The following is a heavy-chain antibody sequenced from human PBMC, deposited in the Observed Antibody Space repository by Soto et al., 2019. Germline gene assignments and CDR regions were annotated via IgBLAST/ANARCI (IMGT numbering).Heavy chain of an antibody. Sequence: PSETLSLTCTVSGGSISTYYWSWIRQPPGKGLEWIGFIYYTGSTNYNPSLKSRVTLSLDTSKNQFSLKLSSVTAADTAVYYCARDRPSLSDFWSSDYWGQGTLVTVSS. CDR2: IYYTGST. J-gene: IGHJ4*02. CDR1: GGSISTYY. CDR3: ARDRPSLSDFWSSDY. V-gene: IGHV4-59*01. D-gene: IGHD3-3*01.